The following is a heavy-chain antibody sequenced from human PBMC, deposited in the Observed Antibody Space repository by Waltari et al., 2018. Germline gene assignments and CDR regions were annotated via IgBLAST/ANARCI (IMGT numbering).Heavy chain of an antibody. J-gene: IGHJ4*02. CDR1: GFTFGTYI. CDR3: ARDLNYKVDY. D-gene: IGHD1-7*01. Sequence: EVQLVESGGGSVQPGGSLRLSCAASGFTFGTYIMQWVRQAPGKGLVWVSRINSDGSTTRYVDSVKGRFTISRDNAKNTLYLEMNSLRVEDTAMYYCARDLNYKVDYWGQGVLVTVSS. V-gene: IGHV3-74*01. CDR2: INSDGSTT.